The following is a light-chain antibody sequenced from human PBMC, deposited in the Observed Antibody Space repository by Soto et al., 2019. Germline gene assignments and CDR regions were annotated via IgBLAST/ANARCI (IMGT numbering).Light chain of an antibody. CDR2: GAS. CDR1: QSVSSY. Sequence: EIVLTQSPATLSLSPGERATLSCRASQSVSSYLAWYQQKPGQAPRLLIYGASTRATGIPARFSGSGSGTEFTLTISSLQSEDFAVYYCQQYNNWTLTFGGGTKVEIK. V-gene: IGKV3-15*01. CDR3: QQYNNWTLT. J-gene: IGKJ4*01.